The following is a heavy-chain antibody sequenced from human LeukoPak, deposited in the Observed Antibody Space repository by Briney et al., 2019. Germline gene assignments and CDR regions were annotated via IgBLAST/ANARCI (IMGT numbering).Heavy chain of an antibody. CDR1: GYTFTGYY. D-gene: IGHD2-15*01. Sequence: ASVKVSCKASGYTFTGYYMHWVRQAPGRGLGWMGWINPNSGGTNYAQHFQGRVTMTTDTSISTAYMELTRLTSADTAVYYCARTVVASTPDYNWFDPWGQGTLVTVSS. CDR3: ARTVVASTPDYNWFDP. V-gene: IGHV1-2*02. J-gene: IGHJ5*02. CDR2: INPNSGGT.